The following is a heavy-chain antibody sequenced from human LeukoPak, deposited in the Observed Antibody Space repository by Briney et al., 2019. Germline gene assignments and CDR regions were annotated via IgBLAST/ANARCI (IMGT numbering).Heavy chain of an antibody. CDR1: GGSISSYY. D-gene: IGHD1-26*01. V-gene: IGHV4-59*08. J-gene: IGHJ4*02. CDR2: INYSGST. Sequence: SETLSLTCTVSGGSISSYYWSCIRQAPGKGLEWIGYINYSGSTNYNPSLKSRVTISIDTSKNQFSLKLTSVTATDTAVYYCARHSGQLLNRYFDYWGQGTLLTVSS. CDR3: ARHSGQLLNRYFDY.